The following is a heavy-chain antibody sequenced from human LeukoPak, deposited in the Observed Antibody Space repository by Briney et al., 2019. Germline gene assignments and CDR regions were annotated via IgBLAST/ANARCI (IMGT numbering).Heavy chain of an antibody. CDR1: GFSFNIYA. J-gene: IGHJ5*01. D-gene: IGHD3-3*01. CDR2: IGSGSVDK. V-gene: IGHV3-23*01. Sequence: GGALRLSCAASGFSFNIYAMGWVRQAPGKGLEWVSVIGSGSVDKHYADTVRGRFDISRDNSKNRLFLQMNSLRVEDSGVYYCAKRVPLTALDSWGQGTLVTVSS. CDR3: AKRVPLTALDS.